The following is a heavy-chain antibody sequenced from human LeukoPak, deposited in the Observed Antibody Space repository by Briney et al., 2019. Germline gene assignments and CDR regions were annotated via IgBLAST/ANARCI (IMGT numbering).Heavy chain of an antibody. CDR2: ISSSSSTI. Sequence: GRSLRLSCAASGFTFDDYAMHWVRQAPGKGLEWVSYISSSSSTIYYADSVKGRFTISRDNAKNSLYLQMNSLRDEDTAVYYCARAVVPAAIYWFDPWGQGTLVTVSS. J-gene: IGHJ5*02. CDR3: ARAVVPAAIYWFDP. V-gene: IGHV3-48*02. D-gene: IGHD2-2*02. CDR1: GFTFDDYA.